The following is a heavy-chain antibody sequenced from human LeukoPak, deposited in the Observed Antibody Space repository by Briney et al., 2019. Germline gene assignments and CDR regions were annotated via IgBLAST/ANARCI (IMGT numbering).Heavy chain of an antibody. CDR1: GGSISSYY. CDR2: IYYSGST. Sequence: PSETLSLTCIVAGGSISSYYWSWIRQPPGKGLEWIGLIYYSGSTNYNPSLKSRVTISVDTSKNQFSLKLSSVTAADTAVYYCARRPDPRSYYGDYEGAFDIWGQGTMVTVSS. V-gene: IGHV4-59*08. J-gene: IGHJ3*02. CDR3: ARRPDPRSYYGDYEGAFDI. D-gene: IGHD4-17*01.